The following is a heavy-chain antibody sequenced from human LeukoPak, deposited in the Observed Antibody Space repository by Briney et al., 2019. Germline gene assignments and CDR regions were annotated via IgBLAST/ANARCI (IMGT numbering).Heavy chain of an antibody. Sequence: GGSLILSCAASGFTFSSYGMHWVRQAPGKGLEWVAVIWYDGSNKYYADSVKGRFTISRDNSKNTLYLQMNSLRAEDTAVYYCARDSTQGAFDIWGQGTMVTVSS. CDR1: GFTFSSYG. J-gene: IGHJ3*02. CDR2: IWYDGSNK. CDR3: ARDSTQGAFDI. V-gene: IGHV3-33*08.